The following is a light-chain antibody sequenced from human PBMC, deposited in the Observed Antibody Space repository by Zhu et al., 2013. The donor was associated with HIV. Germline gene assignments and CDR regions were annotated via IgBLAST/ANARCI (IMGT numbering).Light chain of an antibody. CDR2: SND. V-gene: IGLV1-44*01. Sequence: QSVLTQPPSASGTPGQRVTISCSGRFSNIGSNTVNWYQQVPGTAPKLLMYSNDERPSGVPDRFSGSKSGTSASLAITGLQAEDEADYYCQSYDSSLSGSVVFGGGTKLTVL. J-gene: IGLJ2*01. CDR3: QSYDSSLSGSVV. CDR1: FSNIGSNT.